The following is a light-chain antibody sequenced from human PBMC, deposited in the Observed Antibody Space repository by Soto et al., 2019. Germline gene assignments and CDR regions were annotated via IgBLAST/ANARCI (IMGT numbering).Light chain of an antibody. CDR3: QQRRNLPWT. CDR2: DAS. J-gene: IGKJ3*01. CDR1: QILFSY. Sequence: EIVLTQSPATLSLSPGERATLSCRASQILFSYLAWFQQKPGQAPRLLIYDASNRATGIPARFSGSGSGTDFTLTISSLEPEDFAIYYCQQRRNLPWTFGPGTKVDIK. V-gene: IGKV3-11*01.